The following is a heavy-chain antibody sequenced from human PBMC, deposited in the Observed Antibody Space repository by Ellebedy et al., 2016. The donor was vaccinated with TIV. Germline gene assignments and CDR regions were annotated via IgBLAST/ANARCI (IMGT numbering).Heavy chain of an antibody. V-gene: IGHV3-72*01. CDR3: VRDGWHYSFDH. J-gene: IGHJ4*02. D-gene: IGHD5-24*01. CDR2: VRGKASYYST. Sequence: PGGSLRLSCAVSGFTFGDHHMDWVRQAPGKGLEWVARVRGKASYYSTEYAASVKGRFIISRDESKNLVYLQMLNLTTEDTALYYCVRDGWHYSFDHWGQGTPVTV. CDR1: GFTFGDHH.